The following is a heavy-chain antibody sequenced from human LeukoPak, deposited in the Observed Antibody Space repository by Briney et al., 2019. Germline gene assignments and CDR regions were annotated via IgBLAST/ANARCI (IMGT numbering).Heavy chain of an antibody. CDR3: ARDAVDTANAV. Sequence: QPGGSLRLSCAASGFIFSNAWMNWVRQAPGKGLVWVSHINSDGSITSYADSVKGRFTISRDNAKNTLYLQMNSLRAEDTAVYYCARDAVDTANAVWGQGTTVTVSS. CDR1: GFIFSNAW. V-gene: IGHV3-74*01. CDR2: INSDGSIT. D-gene: IGHD5-18*01. J-gene: IGHJ6*02.